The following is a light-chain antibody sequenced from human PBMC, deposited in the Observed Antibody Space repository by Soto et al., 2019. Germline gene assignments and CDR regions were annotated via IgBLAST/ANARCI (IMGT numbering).Light chain of an antibody. J-gene: IGKJ2*01. CDR1: QSISSW. CDR2: KAS. V-gene: IGKV1-5*03. CDR3: QQYNRQYT. Sequence: DIQMTQSPSTLSASIGDTVTITCRASQSISSWLAWYQQKPGKAPKLLIYKASSLESGVPLRFSGSGSGTEFTLTISSLQPDDFATYYCQQYNRQYTFGQGTKLEIK.